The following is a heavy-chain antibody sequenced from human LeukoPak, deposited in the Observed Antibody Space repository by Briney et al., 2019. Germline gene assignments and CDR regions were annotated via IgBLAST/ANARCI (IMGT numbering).Heavy chain of an antibody. J-gene: IGHJ6*02. CDR1: GFTFSSYS. CDR3: ARGRFNYGWGMDV. V-gene: IGHV3-21*01. Sequence: GGSLRLSCAASGFTFSSYSMNWVRQGPGKGLEWVSFISSSSSYIYYADSVKGRFTISRDNAENSVYLQMNSLRDEDTAGYYCARGRFNYGWGMDVWGQGTTVIVSS. D-gene: IGHD5-18*01. CDR2: ISSSSSYI.